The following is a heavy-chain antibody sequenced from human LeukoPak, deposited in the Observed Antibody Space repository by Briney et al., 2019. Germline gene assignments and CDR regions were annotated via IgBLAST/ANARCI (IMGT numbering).Heavy chain of an antibody. D-gene: IGHD3-10*01. V-gene: IGHV4-39*01. Sequence: PSETLSLTCTVSGGSISSSSYYWGWIRQPPGKGLEWIGSIYYSGSTYYNPSLKSRVTISVDTSKNQFSLKLSSVTAAATSVYYCASPYGWGGLNYYYYYMDVWGKGTTVTVSS. CDR3: ASPYGWGGLNYYYYYMDV. CDR1: GGSISSSSYY. CDR2: IYYSGST. J-gene: IGHJ6*03.